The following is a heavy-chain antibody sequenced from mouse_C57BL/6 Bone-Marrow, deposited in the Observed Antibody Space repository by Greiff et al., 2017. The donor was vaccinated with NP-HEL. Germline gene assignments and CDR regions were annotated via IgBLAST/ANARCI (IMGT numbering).Heavy chain of an antibody. CDR1: GFTFSSYA. CDR2: ISDGGSYT. V-gene: IGHV5-4*01. Sequence: VQLKQSGGGLVKPGGSLKLSCAASGFTFSSYAMSWVRQTPEKRLEWVATISDGGSYTYYPDNVKGRFTISRDNAKNNLYLQMSHLKSEDTAMYYCARGGPWFAYWGQGTLVTVSA. J-gene: IGHJ3*01. CDR3: ARGGPWFAY.